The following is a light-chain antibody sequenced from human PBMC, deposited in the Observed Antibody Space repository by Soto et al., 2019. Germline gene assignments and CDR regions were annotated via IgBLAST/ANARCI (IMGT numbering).Light chain of an antibody. Sequence: QSVLTQPASVSGSPGQSITISCTGTSSDVGGYKYVSWYQQHPGKAPKLMIYEVSNRPSGVPERFSGSKSGTSASLAITGLQAEDEADYYCQAYDYSLTAPVFGGGTQLTVL. J-gene: IGLJ3*02. V-gene: IGLV2-14*01. CDR1: SSDVGGYKY. CDR3: QAYDYSLTAPV. CDR2: EVS.